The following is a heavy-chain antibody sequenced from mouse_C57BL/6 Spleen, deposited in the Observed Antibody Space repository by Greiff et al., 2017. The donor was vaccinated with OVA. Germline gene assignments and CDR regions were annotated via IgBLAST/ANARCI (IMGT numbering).Heavy chain of an antibody. CDR1: GFSLTSYG. V-gene: IGHV2-3*01. D-gene: IGHD1-1*01. Sequence: QVQLQQSGPGLVAPSQSLSITCTVSGFSLTSYGVSWVRQPPGKGLEWLGVIWGDGSTNYHSALISRLSISKDNSKSQVFLKLNSLQTDDTATYYCAKHGSSYGGLRRALAMDYWGQGTSVTVSS. CDR2: IWGDGST. J-gene: IGHJ4*01. CDR3: AKHGSSYGGLRRALAMDY.